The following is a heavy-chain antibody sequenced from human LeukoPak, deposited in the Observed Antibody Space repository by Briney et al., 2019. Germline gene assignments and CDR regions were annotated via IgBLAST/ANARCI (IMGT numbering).Heavy chain of an antibody. Sequence: SETLSLTCAVYGGSFSGYYWSWIRQPPGKGLEWIGEINHSGSTNYNPSLKSRVTISVDTSKNQSSLKLSSVTAADTAVYYCASLYSGYEDYWGQGTLVTVSS. D-gene: IGHD5-12*01. V-gene: IGHV4-34*01. CDR1: GGSFSGYY. J-gene: IGHJ4*02. CDR3: ASLYSGYEDY. CDR2: INHSGST.